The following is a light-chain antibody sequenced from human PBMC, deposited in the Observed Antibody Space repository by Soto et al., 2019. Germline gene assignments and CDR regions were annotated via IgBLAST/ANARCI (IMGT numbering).Light chain of an antibody. CDR2: GAS. CDR1: QSVSNNY. V-gene: IGKV3-20*01. CDR3: QQYGSSGT. Sequence: ELVFTQSPGTVSLSPGERAHLPCRASQSVSNNYLAWYQQKPGQAPRLLIYGASNRATGIPDRFSGSGSGTDFTPTISRLEPEDFAVYYCQQYGSSGTFGQGTKVDVK. J-gene: IGKJ1*01.